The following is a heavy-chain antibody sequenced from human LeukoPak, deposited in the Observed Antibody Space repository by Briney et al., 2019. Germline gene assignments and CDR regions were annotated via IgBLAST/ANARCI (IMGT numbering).Heavy chain of an antibody. CDR3: VMGYSYGYGPGY. D-gene: IGHD5-18*01. CDR2: IGSNGGRT. CDR1: GLSLSSYA. Sequence: GGSLSLSCSASGLSLSSYAMLWVRQAPRKGLEYVSAIGSNGGRTYYADSVKGRFTISRDNSKNTLYLQMSSLRAEDTAVYYCVMGYSYGYGPGYWGQGTLVTVSS. V-gene: IGHV3-64D*09. J-gene: IGHJ4*02.